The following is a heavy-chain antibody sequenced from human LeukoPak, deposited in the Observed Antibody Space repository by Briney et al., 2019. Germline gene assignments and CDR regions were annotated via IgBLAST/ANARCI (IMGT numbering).Heavy chain of an antibody. Sequence: GGSLRISCKGSGYSFTSYWIGWVRQMPGKGLEWMGIIYPGDSVPRYSPSFQGQVTISADKSISTAYLQWSSLKASDTAMYYCARRYCSGGSCYYFDYWGQGTLVTVSS. CDR2: IYPGDSVP. CDR1: GYSFTSYW. V-gene: IGHV5-51*01. CDR3: ARRYCSGGSCYYFDY. D-gene: IGHD2-15*01. J-gene: IGHJ4*02.